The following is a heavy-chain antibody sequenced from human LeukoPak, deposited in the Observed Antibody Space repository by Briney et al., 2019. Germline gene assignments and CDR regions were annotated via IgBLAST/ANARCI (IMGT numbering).Heavy chain of an antibody. J-gene: IGHJ4*02. V-gene: IGHV4-4*02. CDR2: IYHSGST. CDR1: GGSISSSNW. Sequence: PSETLSLTCAVSGGSISSSNWWSWVRQPPGKGLEWIGEIYHSGSTNYNPSLKSRVTISVDTSKNQFSLKLSSVTAADTAVYYCARSSRIAVAPDYWGQGTLVTVSS. CDR3: ARSSRIAVAPDY. D-gene: IGHD6-19*01.